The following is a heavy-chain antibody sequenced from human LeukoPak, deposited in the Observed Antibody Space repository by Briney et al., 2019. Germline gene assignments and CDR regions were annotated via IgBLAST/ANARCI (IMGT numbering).Heavy chain of an antibody. D-gene: IGHD4-11*01. CDR2: ISSSSSYT. CDR3: ARAPHYSNYGPYYYGMDV. J-gene: IGHJ6*02. Sequence: GRSLRLSCAASGFTFSDYYMSWIRQAPGKGLEWVSYISSSSSYTNYADSVKGRFTISRDNAKNSLYLQMNSLRAEDTAVYYCARAPHYSNYGPYYYGMDVWGQGTTVTVSS. V-gene: IGHV3-11*06. CDR1: GFTFSDYY.